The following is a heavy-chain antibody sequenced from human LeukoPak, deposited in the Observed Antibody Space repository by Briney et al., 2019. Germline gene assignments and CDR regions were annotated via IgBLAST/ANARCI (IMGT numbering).Heavy chain of an antibody. CDR2: INHSGST. CDR3: ARGRGYTSSLANYYYMDV. CDR1: GGSFSGYY. Sequence: PETLSLTCAVYGGSFSGYYWSWIHQPPGKGLEWIGEINHSGSTNYNPSLKSRVTISVDTSKNQFSLKLSSVTAADTAVYYCARGRGYTSSLANYYYMDVWGKGTTVTVSS. J-gene: IGHJ6*03. D-gene: IGHD6-6*01. V-gene: IGHV4-34*01.